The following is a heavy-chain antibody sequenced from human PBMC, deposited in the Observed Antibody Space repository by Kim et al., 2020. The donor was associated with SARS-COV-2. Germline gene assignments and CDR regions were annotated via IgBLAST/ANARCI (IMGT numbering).Heavy chain of an antibody. Sequence: ASVKVSCKASGYTFTTYGISWVRQAPGQGLEWMGWISAYYGNTRYAQRLQGRVTMTRDTSTSTAYMELRSLIYDDTAVYYCARESEVRGYIYFHHWGQGT. J-gene: IGHJ1*01. CDR2: ISAYYGNT. CDR3: ARESEVRGYIYFHH. D-gene: IGHD3-10*01. V-gene: IGHV1-18*01. CDR1: GYTFTTYG.